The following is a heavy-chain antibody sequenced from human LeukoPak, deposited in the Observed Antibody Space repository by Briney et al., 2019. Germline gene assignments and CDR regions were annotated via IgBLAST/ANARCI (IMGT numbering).Heavy chain of an antibody. CDR1: GFTVSSNY. CDR3: ARGDDAFDV. J-gene: IGHJ3*01. Sequence: PGGSLRLSCAASGFTVSSNYMSWVRQAPGKGLEWVSVIYRGGATYYADSVKDRFTISRDIPKNTLFLQMNSLRADDTAVYYCARGDDAFDVWGQGTVVTVSS. CDR2: IYRGGAT. V-gene: IGHV3-66*01.